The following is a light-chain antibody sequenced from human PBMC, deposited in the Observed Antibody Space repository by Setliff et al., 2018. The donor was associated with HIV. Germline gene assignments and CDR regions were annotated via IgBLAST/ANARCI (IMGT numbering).Light chain of an antibody. J-gene: IGLJ3*02. V-gene: IGLV2-8*01. CDR2: EVS. Sequence: ALTQPPSASGSPGQSVPISCTGTSGDVGGYNYVSWYQQHPGKAPQLMIYEVSQRPSGVPDRFSGSKSGDTASLTVSGLQAEDEADYYCCSYAGDRVFWLFAGGSKVTV. CDR1: SGDVGGYNY. CDR3: CSYAGDRVFWL.